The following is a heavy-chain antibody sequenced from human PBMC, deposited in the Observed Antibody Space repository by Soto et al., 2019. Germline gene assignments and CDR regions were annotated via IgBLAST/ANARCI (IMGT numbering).Heavy chain of an antibody. D-gene: IGHD2-2*01. V-gene: IGHV3-30*18. CDR3: GKGRCSTAADTEFDY. Sequence: GGSLRLSCAASGFTFSSYGMHWVRQAPGKGLEWVAVISYDGSNKYYADSVKGRFTISRDNSKNTLYLQMNSLRAEDTAVYYCGKGRCSTAADTEFDYWGQGTQVTVSS. CDR2: ISYDGSNK. CDR1: GFTFSSYG. J-gene: IGHJ4*02.